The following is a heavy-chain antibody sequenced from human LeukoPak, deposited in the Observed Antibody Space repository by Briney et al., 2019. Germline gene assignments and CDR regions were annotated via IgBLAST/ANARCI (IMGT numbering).Heavy chain of an antibody. V-gene: IGHV3-9*01. CDR3: ARDYGSGSYYAFDI. CDR2: ISWNSGII. D-gene: IGHD3-10*01. CDR1: GFSFDDYA. Sequence: GGSLRLSCAASGFSFDDYAMHWVRQAPGKGLEWVSGISWNSGIIGYADSVKGRFTISRDNAKNSLYLQMNSLRAEDTALYYCARDYGSGSYYAFDIWGQGTMVTVSS. J-gene: IGHJ3*02.